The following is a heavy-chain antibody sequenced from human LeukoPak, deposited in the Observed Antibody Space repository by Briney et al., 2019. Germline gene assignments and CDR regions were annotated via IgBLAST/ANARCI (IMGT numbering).Heavy chain of an antibody. CDR3: ARGTQITMVRGIIIPFDS. D-gene: IGHD3-10*01. CDR2: ISSSGTTT. Sequence: GGSLRLSCAASGFTFSSYEMKWVRQAPGKGLEGVSYISSSGTTTHYADSVKGRFTISRDNAKNSLYLQMNSLRAEDTAVYYCARGTQITMVRGIIIPFDSWGQGTLVTVSS. CDR1: GFTFSSYE. V-gene: IGHV3-48*03. J-gene: IGHJ4*02.